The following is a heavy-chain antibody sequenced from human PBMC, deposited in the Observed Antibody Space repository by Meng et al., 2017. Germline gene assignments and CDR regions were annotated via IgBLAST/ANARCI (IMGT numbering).Heavy chain of an antibody. CDR1: GFTFSNYD. J-gene: IGHJ4*02. CDR3: AKDYEYSVMSG. CDR2: IDDNGGT. V-gene: IGHV3-23*01. D-gene: IGHD5/OR15-5a*01. Sequence: GESLKISCVASGFTFSNYDLTWVRQAPGKGLEWVAGIDDNGGTIYADSMKGRFTISRDNSKNTLYLQMNNLRAEDTAVYYCAKDYEYSVMSGWGQGTLVTVSS.